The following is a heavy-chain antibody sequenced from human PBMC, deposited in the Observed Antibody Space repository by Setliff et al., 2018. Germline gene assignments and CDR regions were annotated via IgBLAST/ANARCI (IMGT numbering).Heavy chain of an antibody. Sequence: SETLSLTCDVSGYSINSGYYWGWIRQPPGEGLEWIGTIYHTGSTYYNPSLKSRVTMSVDTSKNQFSLKLSSVTAADTAVYYCARGRTMVRGVDAFDIWGQGTMVTVSS. V-gene: IGHV4-38-2*01. J-gene: IGHJ3*02. CDR2: IYHTGST. CDR1: GYSINSGYY. D-gene: IGHD3-10*01. CDR3: ARGRTMVRGVDAFDI.